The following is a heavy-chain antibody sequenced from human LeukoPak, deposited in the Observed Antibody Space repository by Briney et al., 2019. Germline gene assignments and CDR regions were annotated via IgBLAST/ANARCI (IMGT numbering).Heavy chain of an antibody. D-gene: IGHD2-8*01. CDR1: GYTFTNYY. Sequence: ASVKVSCKASGYTFTNYYMHWVRQAPGQRLEWMGVIHPSAGSTTYAQKFQGRVTMTRDTATSTVYMEVSRLRSVDTAVYYCARAYYASSNIKVRFDVWGKGTTVTVSS. CDR2: IHPSAGST. CDR3: ARAYYASSNIKVRFDV. V-gene: IGHV1-46*01. J-gene: IGHJ6*04.